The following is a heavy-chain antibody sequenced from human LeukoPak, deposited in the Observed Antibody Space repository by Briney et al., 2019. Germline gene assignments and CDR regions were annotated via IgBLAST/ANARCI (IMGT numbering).Heavy chain of an antibody. Sequence: GGSLRLSCAASGFTFSSYAMHWVRQAPGKGLEWVAVISYDGSNKYYADSVKGRFTISRDNSKNTLYLQMNSLRAEDTAVYYCAKDYRVTVVTPSFDYWGQGTLVTVSS. CDR1: GFTFSSYA. V-gene: IGHV3-30*18. J-gene: IGHJ4*02. CDR3: AKDYRVTVVTPSFDY. CDR2: ISYDGSNK. D-gene: IGHD4-23*01.